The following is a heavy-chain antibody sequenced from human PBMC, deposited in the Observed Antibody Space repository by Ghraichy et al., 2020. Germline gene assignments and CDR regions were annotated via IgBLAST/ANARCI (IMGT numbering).Heavy chain of an antibody. D-gene: IGHD6-19*01. CDR3: ARRIAVAGKSFDY. Sequence: SETLSLTCAVYGGSFSGYYWSWIRQPPGKGLEWIGEINHSGSTNYNPSLKSRVTISVDTSKNQFSLKLSSVTAADTAVYYCARRIAVAGKSFDYWGQGTLVTVSS. CDR2: INHSGST. J-gene: IGHJ4*02. V-gene: IGHV4-34*01. CDR1: GGSFSGYY.